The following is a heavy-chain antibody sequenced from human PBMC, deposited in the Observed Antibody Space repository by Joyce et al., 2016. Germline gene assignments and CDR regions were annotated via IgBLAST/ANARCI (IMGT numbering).Heavy chain of an antibody. CDR1: GGSISCGDYY. V-gene: IGHV4-30-4*01. J-gene: IGHJ4*02. D-gene: IGHD3-3*01. CDR2: IYFSGST. CDR3: ARGNGDFWSGYYNYFDY. Sequence: QVQLQESGPGLVKPSQTLSLTCTVSGGSISCGDYYWSWVRQSPGKGLEWIGYIYFSGSTHRNTSLKSRLTISADTSKNQFSLKVRSVTAADTAVYYCARGNGDFWSGYYNYFDYWGQGILVTVSS.